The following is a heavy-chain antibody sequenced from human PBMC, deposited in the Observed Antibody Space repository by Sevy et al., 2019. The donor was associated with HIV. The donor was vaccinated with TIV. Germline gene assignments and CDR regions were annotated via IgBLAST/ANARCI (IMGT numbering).Heavy chain of an antibody. Sequence: GGSLRLSWAASGFTFSSYSMNWVRQAPGKGLEWVSSISSSSSYIYYADSVKGRFTISRDNAKNALYVQRNSLGAEDTAGYYCAGAAAERGTMSTFMADNAFDIWGQGTMVTVSS. CDR1: GFTFSSYS. CDR3: AGAAAERGTMSTFMADNAFDI. D-gene: IGHD3-16*01. J-gene: IGHJ3*02. CDR2: ISSSSSYI. V-gene: IGHV3-21*01.